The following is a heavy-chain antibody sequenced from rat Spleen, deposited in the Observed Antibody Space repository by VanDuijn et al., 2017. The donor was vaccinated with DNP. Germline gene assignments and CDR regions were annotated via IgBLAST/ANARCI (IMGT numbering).Heavy chain of an antibody. CDR1: DYSITNNY. CDR2: ISYSGYT. Sequence: EVQLQESGPGLVKPSQSLSLTCSVADYSITNNYWGWIRKFPGNKMEWMGYISYSGYTNYNPSLKSRISITRDTSKNQFFLQLNSVTTEDTATYYCARSVYYYVMDAWGQGASVTVSS. CDR3: ARSVYYYVMDA. J-gene: IGHJ4*01. V-gene: IGHV3-1*01.